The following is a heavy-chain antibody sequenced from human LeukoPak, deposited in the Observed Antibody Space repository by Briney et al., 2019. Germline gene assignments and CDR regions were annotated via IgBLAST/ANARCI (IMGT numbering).Heavy chain of an antibody. CDR3: AKDFRSGGVSYCYFDY. J-gene: IGHJ4*02. V-gene: IGHV3-23*01. Sequence: PGGSLRLSCAACGFTFSSYAMRWVRQAPGKGLEWVSTIGSSGDTTYYAGSVKGRFTISRDNSRNTLYLQMNSLRAEDTAVYYCAKDFRSGGVSYCYFDYWGQGTLVTVSS. D-gene: IGHD1-26*01. CDR2: IGSSGDTT. CDR1: GFTFSSYA.